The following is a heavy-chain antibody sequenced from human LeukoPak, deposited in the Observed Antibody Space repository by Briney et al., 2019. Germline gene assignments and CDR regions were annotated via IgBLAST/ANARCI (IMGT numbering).Heavy chain of an antibody. CDR1: GFTFSSYA. V-gene: IGHV3-30-3*01. CDR2: ISYDGSNK. D-gene: IGHD6-19*01. Sequence: GGSLRLSCAASGFTFSSYAMHWVRQAPGKGLEWVAAISYDGSNKYYADSVKGRFTISRDNSKNTLYLQMNSLRAEDTAVYYCASSSGWYGDYWGQGTLVTVSS. J-gene: IGHJ4*02. CDR3: ASSSGWYGDY.